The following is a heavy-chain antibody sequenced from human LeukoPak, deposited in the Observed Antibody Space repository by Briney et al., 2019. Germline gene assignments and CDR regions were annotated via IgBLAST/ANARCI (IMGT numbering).Heavy chain of an antibody. D-gene: IGHD4-17*01. CDR3: ARRSEPSKVTTYFDY. Sequence: ASVKVSCKASGYTFTGYYMHWVRQAPGQGLEWMGWINPNSGGTNYAQKFQGRVTMTRDTSISTAYMELSRLRSDDTAVYYCARRSEPSKVTTYFDYWGQGTLVTVSS. CDR1: GYTFTGYY. J-gene: IGHJ4*02. V-gene: IGHV1-2*02. CDR2: INPNSGGT.